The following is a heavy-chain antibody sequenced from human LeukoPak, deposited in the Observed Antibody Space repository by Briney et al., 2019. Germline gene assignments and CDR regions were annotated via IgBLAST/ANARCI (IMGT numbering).Heavy chain of an antibody. V-gene: IGHV1-2*02. D-gene: IGHD3-22*01. CDR2: INPNSGGT. CDR1: GYTFTGYY. Sequence: ASVKVSCKSSGYTFTGYYMHWVRQAPGQGLEWMGWINPNSGGTNYAQKFQGRVTMTRDTSISTAYMELSRLRSDDTAVYYCARGGYYDSSGYYYFDYWGQGTLVTVSS. J-gene: IGHJ4*02. CDR3: ARGGYYDSSGYYYFDY.